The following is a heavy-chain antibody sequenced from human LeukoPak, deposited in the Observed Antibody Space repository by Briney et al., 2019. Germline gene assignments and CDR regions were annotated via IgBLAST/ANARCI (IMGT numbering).Heavy chain of an antibody. V-gene: IGHV3-33*01. J-gene: IGHJ4*02. D-gene: IGHD6-19*01. CDR2: IWYDGSNK. Sequence: GGSQRLSCAASGFTFSSYGMHWVRQAPGKGLEWVAVIWYDGSNKYYADSVKGRFTISRDNSKNTLYLQMNSLRAEDTAMYYCAGSIAVAGTIDYWGQGTLVTVSS. CDR1: GFTFSSYG. CDR3: AGSIAVAGTIDY.